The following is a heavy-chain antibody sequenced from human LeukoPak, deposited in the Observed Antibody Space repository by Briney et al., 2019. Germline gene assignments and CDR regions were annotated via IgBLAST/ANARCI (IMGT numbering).Heavy chain of an antibody. CDR2: ISAYNGNT. J-gene: IGHJ4*02. CDR1: GYTFTSYG. CDR3: ARDYCSSTSCYTLFGY. V-gene: IGHV1-18*01. D-gene: IGHD2-2*02. Sequence: ASVKVSCKASGYTFTSYGISWVRQAPGQGLEWMGWISAYNGNTNYAQKLQGRVTMTTGTSTSTAYMELRSLRSDDTAVYYCARDYCSSTSCYTLFGYWGQGTLVTVSS.